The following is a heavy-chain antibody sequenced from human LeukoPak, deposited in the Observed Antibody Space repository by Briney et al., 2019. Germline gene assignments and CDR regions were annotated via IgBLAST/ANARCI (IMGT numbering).Heavy chain of an antibody. Sequence: ASVKVSCKASGYTFTGYFIHWVRQAPGQGLEWMGWINPNSGDTNYAQKFQGRVTMTRDTSISTAYMELSRLRSDDTAVYYCARDGGGYDSSGYYYVVAPSIAFDIWGQGTMVTVSS. D-gene: IGHD3-22*01. V-gene: IGHV1-2*02. CDR2: INPNSGDT. CDR1: GYTFTGYF. CDR3: ARDGGGYDSSGYYYVVAPSIAFDI. J-gene: IGHJ3*02.